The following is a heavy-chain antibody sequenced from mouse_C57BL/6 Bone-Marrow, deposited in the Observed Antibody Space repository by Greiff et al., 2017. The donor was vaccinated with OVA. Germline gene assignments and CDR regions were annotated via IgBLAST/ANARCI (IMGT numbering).Heavy chain of an antibody. D-gene: IGHD4-1*01. CDR1: GFTFSSYA. CDR3: AREGAGVYYYAMDY. CDR2: ISDGGSYT. V-gene: IGHV5-4*01. J-gene: IGHJ4*01. Sequence: EVQRVESGGGLVKPGGSLKLSCAASGFTFSSYAMSWVRQTPEKRLEWVATISDGGSYTYYPDNVKGRFTISRDNAKNNLYLQMSHLKSEDTAMYYCAREGAGVYYYAMDYWGQGTSVTVSS.